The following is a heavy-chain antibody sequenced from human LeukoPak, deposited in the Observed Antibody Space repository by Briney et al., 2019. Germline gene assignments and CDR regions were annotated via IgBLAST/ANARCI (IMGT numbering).Heavy chain of an antibody. J-gene: IGHJ4*02. V-gene: IGHV3-15*01. CDR3: TTGSYGDSREYYFDY. CDR1: GFTFSNAW. D-gene: IGHD4-17*01. CDR2: IKSKTDGGTT. Sequence: GGSLRLSXAASGFTFSNAWMSWVRQAPGKGLEWVGRIKSKTDGGTTDYAAPVKGRFTISRDDSKNTLYLQMNSLKTEDTAVYYCTTGSYGDSREYYFDYWGQGTLVTVSS.